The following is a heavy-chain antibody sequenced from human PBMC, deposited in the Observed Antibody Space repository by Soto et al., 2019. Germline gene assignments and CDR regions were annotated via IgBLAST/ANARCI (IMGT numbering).Heavy chain of an antibody. V-gene: IGHV3-23*01. CDR1: GFTFSSYA. CDR3: AKSTSVAATGSEAY. Sequence: GGSLRLSCAASGFTFSSYAMSWVRQAPGKGLEWVSAISGSGGSTYYADSVKGRFTISRGNSKNTLYLQMNSLRAEDTAVHYCAKSTSVAATGSEAYWGQGTLVTVSS. D-gene: IGHD2-15*01. CDR2: ISGSGGST. J-gene: IGHJ4*02.